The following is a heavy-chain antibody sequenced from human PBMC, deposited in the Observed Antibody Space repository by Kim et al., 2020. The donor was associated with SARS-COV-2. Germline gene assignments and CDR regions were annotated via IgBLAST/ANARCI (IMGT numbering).Heavy chain of an antibody. V-gene: IGHV5-51*01. CDR3: ARHARRGYCSSTSCRNWFDP. D-gene: IGHD2-2*01. CDR1: GYSFTSYW. CDR2: IYPGDSDT. J-gene: IGHJ5*02. Sequence: GESLKISCKGSGYSFTSYWIGWVRQMPGKGLEWMGIIYPGDSDTRYSPSFQGQVTISADKSISTAYLQWSSLKASDTAMYYCARHARRGYCSSTSCRNWFDPWGQGTLVTVSS.